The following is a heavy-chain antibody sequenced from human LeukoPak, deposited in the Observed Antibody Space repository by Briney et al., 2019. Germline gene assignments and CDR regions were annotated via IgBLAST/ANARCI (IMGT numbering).Heavy chain of an antibody. V-gene: IGHV3-48*02. CDR2: ISSGSSTI. Sequence: GGSLRLSCAASGLTFSSYSMNWVRQAPGKGLEWVSYISSGSSTIYYADSVKGRFTISRDNAKSSLYLQMNSLRDEDTAVYYCASAASCSSTSCSWVDYWGQGTLVTVSS. D-gene: IGHD2-2*01. J-gene: IGHJ4*02. CDR3: ASAASCSSTSCSWVDY. CDR1: GLTFSSYS.